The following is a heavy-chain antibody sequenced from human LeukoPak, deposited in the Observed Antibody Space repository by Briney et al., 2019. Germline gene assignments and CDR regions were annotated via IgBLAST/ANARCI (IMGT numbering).Heavy chain of an antibody. CDR2: ISASGNST. CDR1: GFTFSSYA. J-gene: IGHJ5*02. Sequence: QPGGSLRLSCATSGFTFSSYAMSWVRQAPGKGLEWVSAISASGNSTFYADSAKGRFTISRDNSKNTLYLQMNSLRAEDTAVYYCARDVFVDTAMVDYNWFDPWGQGTLVTVSS. CDR3: ARDVFVDTAMVDYNWFDP. V-gene: IGHV3-23*01. D-gene: IGHD5-18*01.